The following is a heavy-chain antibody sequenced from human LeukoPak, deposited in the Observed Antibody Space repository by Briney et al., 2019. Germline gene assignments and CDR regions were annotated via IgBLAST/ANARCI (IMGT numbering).Heavy chain of an antibody. CDR3: ARGTFSSTSCQFDY. V-gene: IGHV3-30-3*01. CDR1: GFTFSSYA. D-gene: IGHD2-2*01. Sequence: GGSLRLSCAASGFTFSSYAIHWVRQAPGKGLEWVAVISYDGSNKYYADSVKGRFTISRDNSKNTLYLQMNSLRAEDTAVYYCARGTFSSTSCQFDYWGQGTLVTVSS. CDR2: ISYDGSNK. J-gene: IGHJ4*02.